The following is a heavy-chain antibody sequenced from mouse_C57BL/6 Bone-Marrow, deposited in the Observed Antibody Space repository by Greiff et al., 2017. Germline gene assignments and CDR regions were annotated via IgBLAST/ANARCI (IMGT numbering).Heavy chain of an antibody. J-gene: IGHJ3*01. Sequence: VQLVESGPGLVKPSQSLSLTCSVTGYSITSGYYWNWIRQFPGNKLEWMGYISYDGSNNYNPSLKNRISITRDTSKNQFFLKLNSVTTEDTATYYCAREDYGSSYWFAYWGQGTLVTVSA. CDR3: AREDYGSSYWFAY. CDR1: GYSITSGYY. V-gene: IGHV3-6*01. CDR2: ISYDGSN. D-gene: IGHD1-1*01.